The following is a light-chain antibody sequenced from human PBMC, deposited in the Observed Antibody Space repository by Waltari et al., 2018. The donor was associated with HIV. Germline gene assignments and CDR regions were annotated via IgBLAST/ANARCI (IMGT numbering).Light chain of an antibody. CDR2: GSN. CDR3: QSYDNNLNGWV. V-gene: IGLV1-40*01. Sequence: QSVLTQPPSVSGAPGQTITISCPGPNSHIGAGFALHWSPVLPGRAPKHLIYGSNRRPAGVPERFSGSRSATSGSLAITGLQGEDEAVYYCQSYDNNLNGWVFGGGTTLTVL. CDR1: NSHIGAGFA. J-gene: IGLJ3*02.